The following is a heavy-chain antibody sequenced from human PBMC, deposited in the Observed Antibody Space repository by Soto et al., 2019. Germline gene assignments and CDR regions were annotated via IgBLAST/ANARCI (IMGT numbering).Heavy chain of an antibody. CDR1: GFTFSNYW. D-gene: IGHD3-10*01. J-gene: IGHJ4*02. CDR3: VTMVDVGWLVAGY. CDR2: IKQDGSEK. V-gene: IGHV3-7*01. Sequence: EVHLVESGGDLVQPGGSLRLSCAASGFTFSNYWMSWVRQAPGKGLEWLANIKQDGSEKYYVDSLKGRFAISRDNTQNSVYLQMNSLRAEDTAVYYCVTMVDVGWLVAGYWGQGTLVTVSS.